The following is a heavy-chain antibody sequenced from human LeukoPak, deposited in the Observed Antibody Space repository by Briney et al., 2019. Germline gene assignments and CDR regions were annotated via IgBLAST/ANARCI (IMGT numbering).Heavy chain of an antibody. Sequence: GGSLRLSCAASGFTFSSYSMNWVRQAPGKGLEWVSSISSSSSYIYYADSVKGRFTISRGNAKNSLYLQMNSLRAEDTAVYYCARGHHSSSWYLDWFDPWGQGTLVTVSS. CDR1: GFTFSSYS. CDR2: ISSSSSYI. CDR3: ARGHHSSSWYLDWFDP. V-gene: IGHV3-21*01. D-gene: IGHD6-13*01. J-gene: IGHJ5*02.